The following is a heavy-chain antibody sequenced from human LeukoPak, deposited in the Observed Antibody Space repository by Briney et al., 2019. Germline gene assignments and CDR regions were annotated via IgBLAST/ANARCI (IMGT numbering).Heavy chain of an antibody. J-gene: IGHJ5*02. D-gene: IGHD2-2*01. CDR1: GYSFTSYW. Sequence: GESLEISCKGSGYSFTSYWIGWVRQMPGKGLEWMGIIYPGDSDTRYSPSFQGQVTISADKSISTAYLQWSSLKASDTAMYYCARSLRYCSSTSCYNNWFDPWGQGTLVTVSS. V-gene: IGHV5-51*01. CDR2: IYPGDSDT. CDR3: ARSLRYCSSTSCYNNWFDP.